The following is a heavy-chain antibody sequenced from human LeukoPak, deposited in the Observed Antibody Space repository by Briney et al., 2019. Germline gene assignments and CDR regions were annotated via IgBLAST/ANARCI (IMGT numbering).Heavy chain of an antibody. Sequence: GASVKVSCKASGYTFTGYYMHWVRQAPGQGLEWMGWINPNSGGTNYAQKFQGRVTMTRDTSISTAYMELSRLRSDDTAVYYCAREPPGHGGGDCLFDYWGQGTLVTVSS. CDR2: INPNSGGT. V-gene: IGHV1-2*02. D-gene: IGHD2-21*02. J-gene: IGHJ4*02. CDR3: AREPPGHGGGDCLFDY. CDR1: GYTFTGYY.